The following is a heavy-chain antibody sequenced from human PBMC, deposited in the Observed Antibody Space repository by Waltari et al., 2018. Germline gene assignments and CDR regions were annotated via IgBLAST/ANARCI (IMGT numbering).Heavy chain of an antibody. J-gene: IGHJ4*02. CDR3: ARATRGSGSCCDY. V-gene: IGHV1-69*01. Sequence: QVQLVQSGAEVKKPGSSLKVSCKASGGTFSSYAIGWVRQAPGQWLEWMGGIIPIVGTANYAQKLQGRVTITAEESTSTAYMELSSLRSEDTAVYYCARATRGSGSCCDYWGQGTLVTVSS. D-gene: IGHD3-10*01. CDR2: IIPIVGTA. CDR1: GGTFSSYA.